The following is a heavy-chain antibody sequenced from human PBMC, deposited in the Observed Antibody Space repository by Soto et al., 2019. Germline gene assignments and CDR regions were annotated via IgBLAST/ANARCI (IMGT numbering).Heavy chain of an antibody. D-gene: IGHD2-15*01. CDR1: GFTFSDYS. Sequence: GGSLRLSCAASGFTFSDYSMSWIRQAPGKGLEWVSCISSSGSTIYYTDSVKGRFTISRDNAKNSLYLQLSSLTAEDTAVYHCASGYCSGGSCYSLPPRYCGMDVWGQGTTVTVSS. V-gene: IGHV3-11*01. CDR3: ASGYCSGGSCYSLPPRYCGMDV. CDR2: ISSSGSTI. J-gene: IGHJ6*02.